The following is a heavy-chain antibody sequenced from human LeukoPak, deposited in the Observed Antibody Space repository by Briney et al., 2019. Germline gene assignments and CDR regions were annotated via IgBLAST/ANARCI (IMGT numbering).Heavy chain of an antibody. V-gene: IGHV4-39*07. CDR3: ARALYYYDSSGYYDYYFDY. CDR2: IYYSGST. Sequence: SETLSLTCTVSGGSISSGDYYWGWIRQPPGKGLEWIGSIYYSGSTYYNPSLKSRVTISVDTSKNQFSLKLSSVTAADTAVYYCARALYYYDSSGYYDYYFDYWGQGTLVTVSS. CDR1: GGSISSGDYY. J-gene: IGHJ4*02. D-gene: IGHD3-22*01.